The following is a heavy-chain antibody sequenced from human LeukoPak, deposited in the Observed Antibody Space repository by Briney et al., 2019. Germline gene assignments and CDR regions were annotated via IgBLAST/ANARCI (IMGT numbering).Heavy chain of an antibody. V-gene: IGHV3-30*18. CDR1: GFTFNNHD. J-gene: IGHJ3*01. D-gene: IGHD2-15*01. Sequence: GGSLRLSCAASGFTFNNHDMHWVRQAPGKGLEWVAGISYDGRNKYYADSVKGRFTISRDNSKNTLNLQMNSLRTEDTAVYYCAKPRDIDSWAFDVWGQGTMVTVS. CDR2: ISYDGRNK. CDR3: AKPRDIDSWAFDV.